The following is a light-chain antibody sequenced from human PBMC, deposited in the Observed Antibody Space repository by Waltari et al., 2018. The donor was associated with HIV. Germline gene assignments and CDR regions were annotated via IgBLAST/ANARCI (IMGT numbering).Light chain of an antibody. V-gene: IGLV2-14*01. CDR3: SLYTTSSTYV. CDR2: EVN. Sequence: QSALTQPASVSGSPGHAIPISCTGTSSDVAAYDYVSWYQQHPGKAPKLMIYEVNNRPSGVSHRFSGSKLATTASLTISGLQAEDEADYYCSLYTTSSTYVFGTGTKVTVL. J-gene: IGLJ1*01. CDR1: SSDVAAYDY.